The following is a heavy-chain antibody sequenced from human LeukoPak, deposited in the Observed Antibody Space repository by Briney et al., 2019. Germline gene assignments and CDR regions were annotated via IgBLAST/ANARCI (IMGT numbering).Heavy chain of an antibody. D-gene: IGHD2-2*01. CDR1: GFTFSSYA. Sequence: GGSLRLSCAASGFTFSSYAMSWVRQAPGKGLEWVSAISGSGGSTYYADSVKGRFPISRDNSKHTLYLQMNSLRAEDTAVYYCATPFYCSSTSCSLPFDYWGQGTLVTVSS. CDR3: ATPFYCSSTSCSLPFDY. J-gene: IGHJ4*02. V-gene: IGHV3-23*01. CDR2: ISGSGGST.